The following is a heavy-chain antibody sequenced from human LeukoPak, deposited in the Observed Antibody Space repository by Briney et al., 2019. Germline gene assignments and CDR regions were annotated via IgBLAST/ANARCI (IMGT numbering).Heavy chain of an antibody. CDR1: GLTVSTNY. Sequence: GGSLRLFCVASGLTVSTNYMGWVRQAPGKGLEWVAVISYDGSNKYYADSVKGRFTISRDNSKNTLYLQMNSLRAEDTAVYYCARDREGYCSGGSCYSHAFDIWGQGTMVTVSS. D-gene: IGHD2-15*01. J-gene: IGHJ3*02. CDR2: ISYDGSNK. V-gene: IGHV3-30-3*01. CDR3: ARDREGYCSGGSCYSHAFDI.